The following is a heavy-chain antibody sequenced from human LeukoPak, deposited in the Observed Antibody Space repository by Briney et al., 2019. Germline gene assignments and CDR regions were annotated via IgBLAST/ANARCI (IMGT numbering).Heavy chain of an antibody. CDR1: GYTFTGYY. J-gene: IGHJ4*02. V-gene: IGHV1-2*02. D-gene: IGHD5-18*01. CDR3: AKVHVGGYSYAYGY. CDR2: INPNSGGT. Sequence: ASVKVSCTASGYTFTGYYMHWVRQAPGEGLEWMGWINPNSGGTNYAQKFQGRVTMTRDTSISTAYMELSRLRSDDTAVYYCAKVHVGGYSYAYGYWGQGTLVTVSS.